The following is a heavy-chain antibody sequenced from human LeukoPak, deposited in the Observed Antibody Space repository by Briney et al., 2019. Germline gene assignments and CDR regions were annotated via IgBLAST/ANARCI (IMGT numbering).Heavy chain of an antibody. CDR1: GFTFSSYG. J-gene: IGHJ4*02. CDR2: ISSSSNCI. V-gene: IGHV3-21*01. Sequence: GGSLRLSCAASGFTFSSYGMNWVRQAPGKGLEWVSSISSSSNCIYYADSVKGRFTISRDNATNSLYLQMQSLRAQATTMYYCVSEGRNCSSASCPLDYWGQGTLVSVSS. CDR3: VSEGRNCSSASCPLDY. D-gene: IGHD2-2*01.